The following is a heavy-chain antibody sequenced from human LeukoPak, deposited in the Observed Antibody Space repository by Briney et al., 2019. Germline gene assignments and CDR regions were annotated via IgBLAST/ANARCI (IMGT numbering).Heavy chain of an antibody. Sequence: GGSLRLSCAASGFTFSNYAMSWVRQAPGKGLEWVSSITGSGVAPYYADSVKGRFTISRDNSKNTLNLQMDSLRAEDTAVYYCARDSSKRYFDWGGDAFDIWGQGTMVTVSS. J-gene: IGHJ3*02. D-gene: IGHD3-9*01. CDR2: ITGSGVAP. CDR3: ARDSSKRYFDWGGDAFDI. V-gene: IGHV3-23*01. CDR1: GFTFSNYA.